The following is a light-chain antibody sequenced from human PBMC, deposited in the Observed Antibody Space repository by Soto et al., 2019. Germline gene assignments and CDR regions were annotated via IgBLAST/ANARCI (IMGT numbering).Light chain of an antibody. CDR2: AAS. CDR1: QRISTG. CDR3: QQTDSFPLT. J-gene: IGKJ4*01. Sequence: DIQMTQSPSSVPAPLGDRATITFRASQRISTGLAWYQQKPGKAPNLLIYAASRLQSGIPSRFSGSGSATEFNLTITSLQPEDFATYFCQQTDSFPLTFGGGTKVEIK. V-gene: IGKV1-12*01.